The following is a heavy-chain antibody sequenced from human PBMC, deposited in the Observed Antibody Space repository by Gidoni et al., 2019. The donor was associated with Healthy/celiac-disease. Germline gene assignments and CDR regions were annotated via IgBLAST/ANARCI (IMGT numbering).Heavy chain of an antibody. Sequence: EVQLLESGGGLVQPGGSLRLSCAASGFTFSSYAMSWVRQAPGKGLELVSAISGSGGSTYYADSVKGRFTISRDNSKNTLYLQMNSLRAEDTAVYYCAKDVTYYYGSGSYRPDDDAFDIWGQGTMVTVSS. J-gene: IGHJ3*02. CDR2: ISGSGGST. D-gene: IGHD3-10*01. CDR3: AKDVTYYYGSGSYRPDDDAFDI. CDR1: GFTFSSYA. V-gene: IGHV3-23*01.